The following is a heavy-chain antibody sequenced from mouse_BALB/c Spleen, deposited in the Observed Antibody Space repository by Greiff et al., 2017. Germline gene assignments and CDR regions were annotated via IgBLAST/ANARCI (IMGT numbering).Heavy chain of an antibody. J-gene: IGHJ3*01. V-gene: IGHV5-6-5*01. Sequence: EVKVEESGGGLVKPGGSLKLSCAASGFTFSSYAMSWVRQTPEKRLEWVASISSGGSTYYPDSVKGRFTISRDNARNILYLQMSSLRSEDTAMYYCARDYGSSYGFAYWGQGTLVTVSA. CDR2: ISSGGST. CDR1: GFTFSSYA. D-gene: IGHD1-1*01. CDR3: ARDYGSSYGFAY.